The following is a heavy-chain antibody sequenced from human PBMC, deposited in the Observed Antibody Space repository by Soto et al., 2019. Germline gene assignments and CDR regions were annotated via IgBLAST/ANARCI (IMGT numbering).Heavy chain of an antibody. D-gene: IGHD3-10*01. J-gene: IGHJ3*02. V-gene: IGHV4-31*03. CDR2: IYYSGST. Sequence: SETLSLTCTVSGGSISSGGYHWSWIRQHPGKGLEWIGYIYYSGSTYYNPSLKSRVTISVDTSKNQFSLKLSSVTAADTAVYYCARDSPDYYGSGSYYKPDHDAFDIWGQGTMVTVSS. CDR1: GGSISSGGYH. CDR3: ARDSPDYYGSGSYYKPDHDAFDI.